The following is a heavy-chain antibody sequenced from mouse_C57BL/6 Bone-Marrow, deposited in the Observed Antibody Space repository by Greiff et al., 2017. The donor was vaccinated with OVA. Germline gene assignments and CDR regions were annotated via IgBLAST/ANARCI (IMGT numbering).Heavy chain of an antibody. V-gene: IGHV10-1*01. Sequence: EVQGVESGGGLVQPKGSLKLSCAASGFSFNTYAMNWVRQAPGKGLEWVARIRSKSNNYATYYADSVKDRFTISRDDSESMLYLQMNNLKTEDTAMYYCVRQRLRYAMDYWGQGTSVTVSS. CDR1: GFSFNTYA. CDR3: VRQRLRYAMDY. J-gene: IGHJ4*01. D-gene: IGHD1-2*01. CDR2: IRSKSNNYAT.